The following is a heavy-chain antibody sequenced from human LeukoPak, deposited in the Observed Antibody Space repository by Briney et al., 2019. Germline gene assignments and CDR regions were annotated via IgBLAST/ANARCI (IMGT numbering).Heavy chain of an antibody. D-gene: IGHD3-22*01. V-gene: IGHV1-69*04. CDR2: IIPILGIA. Sequence: ASVKVSCKASGGTFSSYAISWVRQAPGQGLEWMGRIIPILGIANYAQKFQGRVTTTADKSTSTAYMELSSLRSEDTAVYYCAREGYYDSSSYYYGMDVWGQGTTVTVSS. CDR3: AREGYYDSSSYYYGMDV. CDR1: GGTFSSYA. J-gene: IGHJ6*02.